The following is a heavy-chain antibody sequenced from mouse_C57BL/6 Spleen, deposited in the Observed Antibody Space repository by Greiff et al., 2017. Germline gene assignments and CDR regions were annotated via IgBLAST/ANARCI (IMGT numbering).Heavy chain of an antibody. V-gene: IGHV5-6*01. CDR3: ARTTVVDYYAMDY. Sequence: EVKVVESGGDLVKPGGSLKLSCAASGFTFSSYGMSWVRQTPDKRLEWVATISSGGSYTYYPDSVKGRFTISRDNAKNTLYLQMSSLKSEDTAMYYCARTTVVDYYAMDYWGQGTSVTVSS. CDR1: GFTFSSYG. J-gene: IGHJ4*01. CDR2: ISSGGSYT. D-gene: IGHD1-1*01.